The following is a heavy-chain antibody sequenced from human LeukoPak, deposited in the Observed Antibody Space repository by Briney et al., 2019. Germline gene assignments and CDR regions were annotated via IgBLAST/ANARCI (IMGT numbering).Heavy chain of an antibody. Sequence: ASVKVSCKASGYTFTSNYIHWVRQAPGQGLEWMGGIIPIFGTANYAQKFQGRVTITADESTSTAYMELSSLRSEDTAVYYCARDRGGSYSGPFDYWGQGTLVTVSS. J-gene: IGHJ4*02. CDR3: ARDRGGSYSGPFDY. CDR1: GYTFTSNY. CDR2: IIPIFGTA. V-gene: IGHV1-69*13. D-gene: IGHD1-26*01.